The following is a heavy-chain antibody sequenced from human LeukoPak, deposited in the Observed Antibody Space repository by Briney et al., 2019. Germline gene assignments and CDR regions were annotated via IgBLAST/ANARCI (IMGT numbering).Heavy chain of an antibody. D-gene: IGHD4-17*01. V-gene: IGHV3-53*01. J-gene: IGHJ4*02. CDR1: GLTVSSNY. Sequence: WESLRLSCAASGLTVSSNYMSWVRQAQGKGQEWVSVIYSGGNTYYVDSVKGRFTISRDNSKNTLYLQMTSLRAEDTAVYYCARGIGSTVFFNYWGQGTLVTVSS. CDR3: ARGIGSTVFFNY. CDR2: IYSGGNT.